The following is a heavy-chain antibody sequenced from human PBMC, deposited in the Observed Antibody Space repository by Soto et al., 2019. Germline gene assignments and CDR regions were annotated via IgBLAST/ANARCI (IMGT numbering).Heavy chain of an antibody. CDR1: GFSFSYYS. D-gene: IGHD3-16*01. V-gene: IGHV3-21*01. CDR3: TRRGREITTLFEF. Sequence: EVQLVESGGGLVQPGGSLRLSCADSGFSFSYYSMNWIRQAPGQGLEWVSAISINSAYIYYADSVKGRFTMSRDNAQISLYLQINSLSADYTVVYDCTRRGREITTLFEFCGQGTVVTVSS. J-gene: IGHJ4*01. CDR2: ISINSAYI.